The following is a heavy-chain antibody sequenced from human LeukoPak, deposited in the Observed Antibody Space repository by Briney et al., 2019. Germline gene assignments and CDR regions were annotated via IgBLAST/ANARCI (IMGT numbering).Heavy chain of an antibody. CDR3: ARKYYYGSGSINWFDP. CDR1: GGSISSYY. V-gene: IGHV4-59*01. D-gene: IGHD3-10*01. Sequence: PSETLSLTCTVSGGSISSYYWSWIRQPPGKGLEWIGYIYYSGSTNYNPSLKSRVTISVDTSKNQFSLKLSSVTAADTAVYYCARKYYYGSGSINWFDPWGQGTLVTVSS. CDR2: IYYSGST. J-gene: IGHJ5*02.